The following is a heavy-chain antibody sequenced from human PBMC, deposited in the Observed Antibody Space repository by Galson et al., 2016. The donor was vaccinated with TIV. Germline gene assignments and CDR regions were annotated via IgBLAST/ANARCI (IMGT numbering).Heavy chain of an antibody. CDR1: GFTFSSYW. Sequence: SLRLSCAASGFTFSSYWISWVRQAPGKGLEWVANIKHNGYEKYYADSVRGRFTISRDNAENSLYLLQMNSLRAEDTAVYYCARELRQDAFDIWGQGTMVTVSS. CDR3: ARELRQDAFDI. CDR2: IKHNGYEK. J-gene: IGHJ3*02. D-gene: IGHD6-25*01. V-gene: IGHV3-7*01.